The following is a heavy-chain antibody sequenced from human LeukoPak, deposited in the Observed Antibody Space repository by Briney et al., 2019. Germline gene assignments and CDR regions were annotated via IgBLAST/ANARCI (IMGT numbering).Heavy chain of an antibody. J-gene: IGHJ4*02. V-gene: IGHV4-34*01. CDR2: INHSGST. CDR1: GGSFSGYY. Sequence: SETLSLTCAVYGGSFSGYYWSWIRQPPGKGLEWIGEINHSGSTNYNPSLKSRVTISVDTSKNQFSLKLSSVTAADTAVYYCARRTRRDGYNYSYWGQGTLVTVSS. D-gene: IGHD5-12*01. CDR3: ARRTRRDGYNYSY.